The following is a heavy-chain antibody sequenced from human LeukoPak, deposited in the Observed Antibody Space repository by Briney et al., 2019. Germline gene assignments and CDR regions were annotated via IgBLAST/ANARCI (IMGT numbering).Heavy chain of an antibody. CDR1: GFTFSSYA. D-gene: IGHD2-21*01. J-gene: IGHJ4*02. V-gene: IGHV3-23*01. CDR3: AKDYPPIVVID. CDR2: ISDTGDNI. Sequence: PGGSLRLSCAAAGFTFSSYAMSWVRPAPGKGLEWVSGISDTGDNIYYADSVKGRFTISRDNSKNTQYLQMNNLRAEDTAVYYCAKDYPPIVVIDWGQGTLVTVSS.